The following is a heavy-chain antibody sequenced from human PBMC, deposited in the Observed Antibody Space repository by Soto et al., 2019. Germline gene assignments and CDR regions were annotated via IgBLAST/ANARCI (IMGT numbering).Heavy chain of an antibody. CDR3: AKDWLVITPYYFDY. CDR1: DGSISTYY. V-gene: IGHV4-4*07. CDR2: IDASGST. J-gene: IGHJ4*02. D-gene: IGHD3-22*01. Sequence: SETLSLTCTVSDGSISTYYCNWIRQPAGKGLEWIGRIDASGSTDYDPSLKSRVTMSVDNSKNTLYLQMNSLRAEDTAVYYCAKDWLVITPYYFDYWGQGTLVTV.